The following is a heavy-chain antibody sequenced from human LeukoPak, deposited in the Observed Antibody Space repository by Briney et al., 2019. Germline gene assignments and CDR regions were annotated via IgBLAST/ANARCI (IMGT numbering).Heavy chain of an antibody. Sequence: GGSLRLSCAASGFTFISYWMSWVRQAPGKGLEWVANIKQDGSEKYYVDSGKGRFTISRDNAKNSLYLQMNSLRAEDTAVYYCARADGYNYAFNIWGQGTMITVSS. CDR1: GFTFISYW. D-gene: IGHD5-24*01. CDR2: IKQDGSEK. V-gene: IGHV3-7*01. J-gene: IGHJ3*02. CDR3: ARADGYNYAFNI.